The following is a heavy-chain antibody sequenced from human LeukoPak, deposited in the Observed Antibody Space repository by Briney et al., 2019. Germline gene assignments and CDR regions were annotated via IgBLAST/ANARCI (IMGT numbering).Heavy chain of an antibody. Sequence: PSETLSLTCAVYGVSFSGYYWSWIRQSPGKGLEWIGEIHPSGALHYNPSLESRINISPDTSMNQFSLKMSFVTIADTAVYYCARGTDPYKVAYWGPGTLVTVSS. D-gene: IGHD1-1*01. CDR1: GVSFSGYY. J-gene: IGHJ4*02. V-gene: IGHV4-34*01. CDR2: IHPSGAL. CDR3: ARGTDPYKVAY.